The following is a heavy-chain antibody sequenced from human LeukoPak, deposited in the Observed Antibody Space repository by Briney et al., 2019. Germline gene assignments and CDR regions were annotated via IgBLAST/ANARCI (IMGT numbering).Heavy chain of an antibody. V-gene: IGHV1-69*04. CDR2: IIPILGIA. CDR1: GGTFSSYA. CDR3: AREGYCASTNCHIDY. Sequence: SVKVSCKASGGTFSSYAISWVRQAPGQGLEWMGRIIPILGIANYAQKFQGRVTITADKSTSTAYMELSSLRSEDTAVYYCAREGYCASTNCHIDYWGQGTLVTVSS. D-gene: IGHD2-2*02. J-gene: IGHJ4*02.